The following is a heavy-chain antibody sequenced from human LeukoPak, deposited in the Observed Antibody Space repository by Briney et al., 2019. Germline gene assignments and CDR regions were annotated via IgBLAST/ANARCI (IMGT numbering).Heavy chain of an antibody. J-gene: IGHJ4*02. V-gene: IGHV3-7*03. CDR3: ARDFAYKKFDY. D-gene: IGHD2-21*01. CDR2: INPDGNKK. CDR1: GLIFSGSW. Sequence: GGSLRLSCAASGLIFSGSWMNWVRQAPGKGLEWVATINPDGNKKGLADFVRGRFTISRDDAENSLYLQMNSLRVEDTAVYYCARDFAYKKFDYWGQGTLVTVSS.